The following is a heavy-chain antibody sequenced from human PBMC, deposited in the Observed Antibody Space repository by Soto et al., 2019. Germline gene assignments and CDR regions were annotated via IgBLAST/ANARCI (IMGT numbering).Heavy chain of an antibody. CDR2: IIPILGIA. V-gene: IGHV1-69*02. J-gene: IGHJ4*02. CDR1: GGTFSSYT. CDR3: AQYSSSSGEYYFDY. D-gene: IGHD6-6*01. Sequence: SVKVSCKASGGTFSSYTISWVRQAPGQGLEWMGRIIPILGIANYAQKFQGRVTITADKSTSTAYMELSSLRSEDTAVYYCAQYSSSSGEYYFDYWGQGTLVTVSS.